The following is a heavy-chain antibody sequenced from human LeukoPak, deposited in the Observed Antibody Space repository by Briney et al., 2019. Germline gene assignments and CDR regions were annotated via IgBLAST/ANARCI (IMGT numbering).Heavy chain of an antibody. CDR2: ISGSGVSS. Sequence: GGSLRLSCIASGFSFGDYAMNWVRQAPGKGLEWVSTISGSGVSSYHADSVKGRFSISRDNSKDTLHLQMNSLRTEDTAVYYCARQEGGIVGPYWGQGTLVTVSS. J-gene: IGHJ4*02. CDR3: ARQEGGIVGPY. V-gene: IGHV3-23*01. CDR1: GFSFGDYA. D-gene: IGHD1-26*01.